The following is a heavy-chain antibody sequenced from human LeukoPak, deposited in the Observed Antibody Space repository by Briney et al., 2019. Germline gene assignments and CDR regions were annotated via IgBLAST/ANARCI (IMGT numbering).Heavy chain of an antibody. J-gene: IGHJ4*02. D-gene: IGHD5-18*01. Sequence: SETLSLTCTVSGGSISSYYWSWIRQPPGKGLEWIGYIYYSGSTNYNPSLKSRVTISVDTSKNQFSLKLSSVTAADTAVYYCARAPCGYSYDFDYWGQGTLVTVSS. CDR2: IYYSGST. CDR3: ARAPCGYSYDFDY. V-gene: IGHV4-59*01. CDR1: GGSISSYY.